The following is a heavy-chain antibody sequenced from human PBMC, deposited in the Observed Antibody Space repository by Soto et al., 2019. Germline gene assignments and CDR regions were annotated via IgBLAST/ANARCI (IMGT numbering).Heavy chain of an antibody. J-gene: IGHJ6*02. D-gene: IGHD2-15*01. V-gene: IGHV3-30*18. CDR2: ISYDGSNK. CDR3: AKDLGDIVVVVAATGSMDV. Sequence: GGSLRLSCAASGFTFSSYGMHWVRQAPGKGLEWVAVISYDGSNKHYADSVKGRFTISRDNSKNTLYLQMNSLRAEDTAVYYCAKDLGDIVVVVAATGSMDVWGQGTTVTVSS. CDR1: GFTFSSYG.